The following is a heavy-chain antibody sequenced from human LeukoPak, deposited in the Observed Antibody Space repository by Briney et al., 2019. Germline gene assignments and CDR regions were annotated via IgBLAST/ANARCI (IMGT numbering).Heavy chain of an antibody. CDR1: GFTFSTYP. CDR3: VKDFGRNLGGPGY. Sequence: GGSLRLPCAASGFTFSTYPMAWVRQAPGGGLEWVSGIGGDGGGGTYYADSVKGRFAISRDNSKSTLYLQMNSLRVEDTAAYYCVKDFGRNLGGPGYWGRGTLVTVSS. J-gene: IGHJ4*02. D-gene: IGHD3-10*01. V-gene: IGHV3-23*01. CDR2: IGGDGGGGT.